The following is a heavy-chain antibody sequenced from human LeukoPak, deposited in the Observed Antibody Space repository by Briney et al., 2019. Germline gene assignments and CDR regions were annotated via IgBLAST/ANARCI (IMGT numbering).Heavy chain of an antibody. D-gene: IGHD6-19*01. CDR2: ISSSSSYI. Sequence: GGSLRLSCAASGFAFSSYSMNWVRQAPGKGLEWVSSISSSSSYIYYADSVKGRFTISRDNAKNSLYLQMNSLRAEDTAVYYCARDIGVGYYFDYWGQGTLVTVSS. J-gene: IGHJ4*02. CDR3: ARDIGVGYYFDY. CDR1: GFAFSSYS. V-gene: IGHV3-21*01.